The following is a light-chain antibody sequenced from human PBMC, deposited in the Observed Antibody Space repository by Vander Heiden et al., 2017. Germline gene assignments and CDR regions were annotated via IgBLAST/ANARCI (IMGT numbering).Light chain of an antibody. J-gene: IGLJ2*01. Sequence: SYELTQPPSVSVSPGQTASITCSGDKLGDKYACWYQQKPGQSPVVVIYQDSKRPSGISERFSGSNSGNTATLTISGTQAMDEADYYCQGWDRSTVVFGGGTKLTVL. CDR1: KLGDKY. CDR3: QGWDRSTVV. V-gene: IGLV3-1*01. CDR2: QDS.